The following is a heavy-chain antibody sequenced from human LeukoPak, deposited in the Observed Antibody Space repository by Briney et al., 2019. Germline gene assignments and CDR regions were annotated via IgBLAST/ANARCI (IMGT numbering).Heavy chain of an antibody. V-gene: IGHV3-23*01. J-gene: IGHJ4*02. D-gene: IGHD3-9*01. CDR1: GFIFSSYA. CDR2: ISGSGGNA. Sequence: GGSLILSCAASGFIFSSYAMSLVRQAPGKGLEWVSGISGSGGNAYSADSVKGRFTISRDNSKNTLTLQMNSLRAEDTAVYYCARQGFNAYEILDYWGQGTLVTVSS. CDR3: ARQGFNAYEILDY.